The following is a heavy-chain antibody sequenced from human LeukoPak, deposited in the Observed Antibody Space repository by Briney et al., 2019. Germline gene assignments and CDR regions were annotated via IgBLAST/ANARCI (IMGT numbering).Heavy chain of an antibody. Sequence: SEALSLTCTVSNGSINTYFWTWIRQPPGRGLEWIGIINYSETTRYNPSLKSRVTLSVDTSKNLFSLKLDSVTAADTAVYFCARALRSQGAAAGTGYLDSWGQGALVTVSS. CDR2: INYSETT. CDR1: NGSINTYF. D-gene: IGHD6-13*01. CDR3: ARALRSQGAAAGTGYLDS. V-gene: IGHV4-59*08. J-gene: IGHJ4*02.